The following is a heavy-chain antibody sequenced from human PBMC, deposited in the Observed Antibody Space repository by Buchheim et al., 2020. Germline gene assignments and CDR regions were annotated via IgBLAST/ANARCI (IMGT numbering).Heavy chain of an antibody. CDR3: ASSSSSWYWFDP. CDR2: IYYSGST. CDR1: GGSISSHY. Sequence: QVQLQESGPGLVKPSETLSLTCTVSGGSISSHYWSWIRQPPGKGLEWIGYIYYSGSTNYNPSLKSRVTISVDTSKNQFSLKLSSVTAADTAVYYCASSSSSWYWFDPWGQGTL. V-gene: IGHV4-59*08. D-gene: IGHD6-13*01. J-gene: IGHJ5*02.